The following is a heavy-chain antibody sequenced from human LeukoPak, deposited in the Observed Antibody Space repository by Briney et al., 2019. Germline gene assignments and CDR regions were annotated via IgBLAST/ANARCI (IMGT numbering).Heavy chain of an antibody. J-gene: IGHJ6*03. V-gene: IGHV1-3*01. Sequence: GASVKVSCKASGYTFTSYAMHWVRQAPGQRLEWMGWINAGNGNTKYSQKFQGRVTITRDTSASTAYMELSSLRSEDTAVYYCARTDYYDSSGYPYYYYYYMDVWGKGTTVTVSS. CDR3: ARTDYYDSSGYPYYYYYYMDV. CDR2: INAGNGNT. D-gene: IGHD3-22*01. CDR1: GYTFTSYA.